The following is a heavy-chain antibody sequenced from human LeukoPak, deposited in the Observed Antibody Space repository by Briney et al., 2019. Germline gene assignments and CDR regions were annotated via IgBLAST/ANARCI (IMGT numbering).Heavy chain of an antibody. D-gene: IGHD3-22*01. CDR2: ISSSGSTI. V-gene: IGHV3-11*01. CDR1: GFTFSDYY. CDR3: ARAIRKTYYYDGSGYYFDY. Sequence: GGSLRLSCAASGFTFSDYYMSWIRQAPGKGLEWVSYISSSGSTIYYADSVKGRFTISRDNAKNSLYLQMNSLRAEDTAVYYCARAIRKTYYYDGSGYYFDYWGQGTLVTVSS. J-gene: IGHJ4*02.